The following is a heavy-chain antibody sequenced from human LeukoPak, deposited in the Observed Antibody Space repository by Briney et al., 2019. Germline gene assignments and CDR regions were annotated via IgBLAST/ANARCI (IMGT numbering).Heavy chain of an antibody. CDR3: ARAPYYYDSSGYYYVAYFDY. V-gene: IGHV4-34*01. D-gene: IGHD3-22*01. CDR2: FNHSGST. CDR1: NGSISSYY. Sequence: SETLSLTCTASNGSISSYYWSWIRQPPGKGLEWIGEFNHSGSTNYNPSLKSRVTISVDTSKNQFSLKLSSVTAADTAVYYCARAPYYYDSSGYYYVAYFDYWGQGTLVTVSS. J-gene: IGHJ4*02.